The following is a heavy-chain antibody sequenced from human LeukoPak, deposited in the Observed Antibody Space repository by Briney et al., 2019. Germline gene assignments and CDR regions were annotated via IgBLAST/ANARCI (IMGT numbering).Heavy chain of an antibody. CDR2: ISGSGGST. J-gene: IGHJ4*02. CDR1: AFTFRSYA. Sequence: GGSLRLSCAASAFTFRSYAMIWVRQAPGKGLEWVSGISGSGGSTYYSDSAKGRFTISRDNSNNTLYLQMNSLRAEDTAVYYCAKGAASRGYTYVANWGEGDLVTVSS. V-gene: IGHV3-23*01. D-gene: IGHD5-18*01. CDR3: AKGAASRGYTYVAN.